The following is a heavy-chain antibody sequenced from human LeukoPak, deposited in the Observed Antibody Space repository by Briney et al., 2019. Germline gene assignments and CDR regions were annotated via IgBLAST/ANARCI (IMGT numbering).Heavy chain of an antibody. J-gene: IGHJ2*01. Sequence: SQTLSLTRTVSGGSISSGSYYWSWIRQPAGKGLEWIGRIYTSGSTNYNPSLKSRVTISVDTSKNQFSLKLSSVTAADTAVYYCAGSIAAAGTGYWYFDLWGRGTLVTVSS. V-gene: IGHV4-61*02. CDR3: AGSIAAAGTGYWYFDL. D-gene: IGHD6-13*01. CDR1: GGSISSGSYY. CDR2: IYTSGST.